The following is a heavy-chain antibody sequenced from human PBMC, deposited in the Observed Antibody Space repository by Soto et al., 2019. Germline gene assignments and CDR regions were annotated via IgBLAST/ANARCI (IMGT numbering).Heavy chain of an antibody. V-gene: IGHV3-30*03. D-gene: IGHD3-16*01. CDR3: EPGGPLTIMYYFDY. CDR1: GFTFNNYG. Sequence: GGSLRLSCAASGFTFNNYGMHWVRQAPGKGLEWVAVTSYDGSTTYYADSVKGRFTISRDNSKNTLYLQMNSLRVEDTAVYYCEPGGPLTIMYYFDYWGQATPVTVSS. CDR2: TSYDGSTT. J-gene: IGHJ4*02.